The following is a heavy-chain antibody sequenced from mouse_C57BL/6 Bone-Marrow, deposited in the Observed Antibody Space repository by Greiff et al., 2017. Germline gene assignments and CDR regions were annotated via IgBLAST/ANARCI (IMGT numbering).Heavy chain of an antibody. CDR3: ARRGYAMDY. V-gene: IGHV1-82*01. CDR2: IYPGDGDT. Sequence: QVQLQQSGPELVKPGASVKIFCKASGYAFSSSWMNWVKQRPGKGLEWIGRIYPGDGDTNYNGKFKGKATLTADKSSSTAYMQLSSLTSEDSAVYFWARRGYAMDYWGQGTSGTVSS. J-gene: IGHJ4*01. CDR1: GYAFSSSW.